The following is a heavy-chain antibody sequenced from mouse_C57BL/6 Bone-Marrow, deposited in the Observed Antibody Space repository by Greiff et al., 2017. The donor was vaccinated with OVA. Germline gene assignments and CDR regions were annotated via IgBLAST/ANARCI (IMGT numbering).Heavy chain of an antibody. D-gene: IGHD2-5*01. CDR3: VRLSNYVSYYAMDY. CDR1: GFSFNTYA. CDR2: IRSKSNNYAT. J-gene: IGHJ4*01. Sequence: EVQLVESGGGLVQPKGSLKLSCAASGFSFNTYAMNWVRQAPGKGLEWVARIRSKSNNYATYYADSVKDRFTISRDDSESMLYLQMNNLKTEDTAMYYCVRLSNYVSYYAMDYWGQGTSVTVSS. V-gene: IGHV10-1*01.